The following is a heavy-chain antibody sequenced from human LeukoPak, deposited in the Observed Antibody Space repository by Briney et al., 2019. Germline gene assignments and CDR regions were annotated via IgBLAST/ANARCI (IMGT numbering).Heavy chain of an antibody. D-gene: IGHD3/OR15-3a*01. V-gene: IGHV4-39*01. Sequence: SETLSLTCTVSGVSLSSGNSYWGWIRQPPGKGLGWVGSIYYSGNTYYNASLKSQVSISIYTSKNQFSLRLTSVTAADTAVYYCARQTGSGLFILPGGQGTLVTVSS. CDR1: GVSLSSGNSY. CDR2: IYYSGNT. J-gene: IGHJ4*02. CDR3: ARQTGSGLFILP.